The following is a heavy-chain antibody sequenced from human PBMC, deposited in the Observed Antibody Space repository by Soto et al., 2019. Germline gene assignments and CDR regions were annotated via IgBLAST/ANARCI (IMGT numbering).Heavy chain of an antibody. CDR2: IYYSGST. CDR1: GGSISSRGYY. J-gene: IGHJ4*02. Sequence: SETLSLTCTVSGGSISSRGYYWGWIRQPPGKGLEWIGTIYYSGSTYYNPSLKSRVTISVDTSKNQFSLKLSSVTAADTAVYYCTSTTVTKVTFDYWGQGTLVTV. CDR3: TSTTVTKVTFDY. V-gene: IGHV4-39*01. D-gene: IGHD4-4*01.